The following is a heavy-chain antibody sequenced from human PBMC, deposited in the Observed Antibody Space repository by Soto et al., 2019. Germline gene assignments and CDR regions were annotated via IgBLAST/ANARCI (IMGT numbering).Heavy chain of an antibody. CDR2: IIPISNTT. V-gene: IGHV1-69*06. J-gene: IGHJ4*02. CDR3: AREGRGKKAGYNGLVSLGY. Sequence: QVQLVQSGAEVKTPGSSLKVSCTVSGSRFSNYVISWVRQAPGHGLECLGRIIPISNTTQYAQKFQGRVTITADKCTNTASLELSSLRSDDTAVYYCAREGRGKKAGYNGLVSLGYWGQGTLVTVSS. CDR1: GSRFSNYV. D-gene: IGHD2-2*02.